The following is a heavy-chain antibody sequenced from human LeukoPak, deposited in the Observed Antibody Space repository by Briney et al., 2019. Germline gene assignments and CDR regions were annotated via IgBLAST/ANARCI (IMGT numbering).Heavy chain of an antibody. D-gene: IGHD6-19*01. V-gene: IGHV5-51*01. CDR2: IYPSASET. CDR1: GHSFSSYW. J-gene: IGHJ4*02. Sequence: GGSLKISCKGSGHSFSSYWIGWVRLMPGIGLEWMGIIYPSASETRYSPSFQGQVTISADKSTSTAYLQWSSLKASDTAMYYCARQVAVAAWEYWGQGTLVTVSS. CDR3: ARQVAVAAWEY.